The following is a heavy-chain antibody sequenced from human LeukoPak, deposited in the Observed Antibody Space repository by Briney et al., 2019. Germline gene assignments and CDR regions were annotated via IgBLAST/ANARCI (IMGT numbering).Heavy chain of an antibody. CDR3: ATVGRYCSTSNCYTH. CDR1: GYSFSSFW. CDR2: FYPGDSAT. D-gene: IGHD2-2*02. J-gene: IGHJ4*02. Sequence: PGESLKISCKGSGYSFSSFWIGWVRQMPGKGLEWMGIFYPGDSATRCSPSFQGQVTISADMSISTAYLQWNSLKASDTAMYYCATVGRYCSTSNCYTHWGQGTLVTVSS. V-gene: IGHV5-51*03.